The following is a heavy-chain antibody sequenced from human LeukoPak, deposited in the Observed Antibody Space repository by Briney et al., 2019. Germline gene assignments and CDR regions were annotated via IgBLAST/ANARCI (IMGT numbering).Heavy chain of an antibody. CDR3: ARDQTYYYDSSGYGD. CDR1: GGSFSSSTYY. D-gene: IGHD3-22*01. Sequence: NPSETLSLTCTVSGGSFSSSTYYWGWIRQPPGKGLEWIGTIYYSGRTYYNPSLKSRVTVSVDTPKNQFSLKLSSVTAADTAVYYCARDQTYYYDSSGYGDWGQGTLVTVSS. V-gene: IGHV4-39*07. J-gene: IGHJ4*02. CDR2: IYYSGRT.